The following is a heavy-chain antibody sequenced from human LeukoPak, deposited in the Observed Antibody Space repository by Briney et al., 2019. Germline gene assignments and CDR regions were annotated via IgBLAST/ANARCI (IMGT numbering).Heavy chain of an antibody. CDR2: IYTSGST. CDR3: ARDVVAAAGTWDY. Sequence: SETLSLTCAVYGGSFSGYYWSWIRQPAGKGLEWIGRIYTSGSTNYNPSLKSRLTMSVDTSKNQFSLKLSSVTAADTAVYYCARDVVAAAGTWDYWGQGTLVTVSS. J-gene: IGHJ4*02. D-gene: IGHD6-13*01. CDR1: GGSFSGYY. V-gene: IGHV4-4*07.